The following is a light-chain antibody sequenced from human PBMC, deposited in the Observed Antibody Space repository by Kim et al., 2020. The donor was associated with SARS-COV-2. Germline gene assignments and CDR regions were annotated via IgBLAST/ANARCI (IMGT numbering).Light chain of an antibody. V-gene: IGLV1-40*01. CDR1: SSNIGADYD. CDR2: GNT. CDR3: QSYDSSLSGWM. J-gene: IGLJ3*02. Sequence: QGVTISCTGSSSNIGADYDVHWYQQLPGTAPKLPIHGNTNRPSGVPDRFSGSKSGTSASLAITGLQAEDEADYYCQSYDSSLSGWMFGGGTQLTVL.